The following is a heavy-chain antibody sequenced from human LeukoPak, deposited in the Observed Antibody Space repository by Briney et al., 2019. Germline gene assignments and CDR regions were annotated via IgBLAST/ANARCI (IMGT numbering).Heavy chain of an antibody. J-gene: IGHJ4*02. CDR2: ISPYGNTT. D-gene: IGHD6-19*01. CDR1: GFKFSNYA. CDR3: ARGGGSGWYIKY. V-gene: IGHV3-64*02. Sequence: PGGSLRLSCAASGFKFSNYALHWGRQAPGKGLEYVSAISPYGNTTYYGDSVKDRFIISRDNSKNTVYLQMGSLRVEDTAVYFCARGGGSGWYIKYWGQGTLVTVSS.